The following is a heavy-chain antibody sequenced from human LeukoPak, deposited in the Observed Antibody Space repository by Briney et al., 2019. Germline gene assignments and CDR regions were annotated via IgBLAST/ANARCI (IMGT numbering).Heavy chain of an antibody. Sequence: SEALSLTCTVSGGSISSYYWSWIRQPPGKGLEWIGYIYYSGSTNYNPSLKSRVTISVDTSKNQFSLKLSSVTAADTAVYYCARVSGWYGDRYFDYWGQEPWSPSPQ. D-gene: IGHD6-19*01. CDR1: GGSISSYY. CDR2: IYYSGST. J-gene: IGHJ4*01. CDR3: ARVSGWYGDRYFDY. V-gene: IGHV4-59*01.